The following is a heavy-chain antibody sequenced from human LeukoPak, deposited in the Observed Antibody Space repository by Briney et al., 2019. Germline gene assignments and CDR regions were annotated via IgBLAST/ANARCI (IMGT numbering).Heavy chain of an antibody. CDR3: ATTVYSSSWYRTSDY. CDR1: GFTFSSYE. CDR2: ISSSGSTI. J-gene: IGHJ4*02. V-gene: IGHV3-48*03. D-gene: IGHD6-13*01. Sequence: GGSLRLSCAASGFTFSSYEMNWVRQAPGKGLEWVSYISSSGSTIYYADSVKGRFTISRDNAKNSLYLQMNSLRAEDTAVYYCATTVYSSSWYRTSDYWGQGTLVTVSS.